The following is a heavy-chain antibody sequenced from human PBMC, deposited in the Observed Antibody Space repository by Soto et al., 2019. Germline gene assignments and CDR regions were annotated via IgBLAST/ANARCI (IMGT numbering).Heavy chain of an antibody. V-gene: IGHV4-59*01. D-gene: IGHD6-19*01. CDR1: GGSISSYY. CDR2: IYYSGHT. Sequence: ETVSLTCTVSGGSISSYYWSWIRQPPGKGLEWIGHIYYSGHTNYNPSLKRRVTISVQTSKNQFSLKLSSVSAEDTSVYYCARQPRVAVAASYYYYGMDVWGQGTTVTVSS. CDR3: ARQPRVAVAASYYYYGMDV. J-gene: IGHJ6*02.